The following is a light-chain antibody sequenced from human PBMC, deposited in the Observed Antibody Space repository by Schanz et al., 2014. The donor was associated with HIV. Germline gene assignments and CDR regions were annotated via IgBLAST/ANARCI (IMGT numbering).Light chain of an antibody. CDR1: SSDVGVYNY. Sequence: QSALTQPASVSGSPGQSITISCTGTSSDVGVYNYVSWYQQHPGKAPKLMIYDVNNRPSGVSNRFSGSKSGNTASLTISGLQAEDEADYYCSSYAGSNNLFGGGTKVTVL. V-gene: IGLV2-14*03. CDR2: DVN. J-gene: IGLJ3*02. CDR3: SSYAGSNNL.